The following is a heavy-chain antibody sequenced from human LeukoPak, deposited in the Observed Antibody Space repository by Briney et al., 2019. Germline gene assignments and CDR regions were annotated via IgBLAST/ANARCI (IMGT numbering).Heavy chain of an antibody. Sequence: KSSETLSLTCTVSGGSISSGDYYWSWIRQPPGKGLEWIGYIYYSGSTYYNPSLKSRVTISVDTSKNQFSLKLSSVTAADTAVYYCARVYPGVGYSSSWSAYYFDYWGQGTLVTVSS. CDR3: ARVYPGVGYSSSWSAYYFDY. CDR2: IYYSGST. CDR1: GGSISSGDYY. J-gene: IGHJ4*02. V-gene: IGHV4-30-4*08. D-gene: IGHD6-13*01.